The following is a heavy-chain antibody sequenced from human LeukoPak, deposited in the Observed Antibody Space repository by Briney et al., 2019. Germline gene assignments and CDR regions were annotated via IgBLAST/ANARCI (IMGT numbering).Heavy chain of an antibody. J-gene: IGHJ6*02. D-gene: IGHD2-2*01. CDR1: GYTFTSYG. CDR2: ISAYNGNT. CDR3: ARAGSSIVVVPAARNYYYYYGMDV. Sequence: GASVKVSCKASGYTFTSYGISWVRQAPGQGLEWMGWISAYNGNTNYAQKLQGRVTMTTDTSTSTAYMELRSLRSDDTAVYYCARAGSSIVVVPAARNYYYYYGMDVWGQGTTVTVSS. V-gene: IGHV1-18*01.